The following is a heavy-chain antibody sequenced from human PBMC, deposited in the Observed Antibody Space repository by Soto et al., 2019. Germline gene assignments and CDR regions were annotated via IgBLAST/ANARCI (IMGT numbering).Heavy chain of an antibody. CDR1: GGSFTSYS. V-gene: IGHV1-69*02. D-gene: IGHD2-21*01. J-gene: IGHJ6*03. CDR2: ITPIQGKA. Sequence: QVQLVQSGAELKKPGSSVKVSCEASGGSFTSYSFTWVRQAPGQGLEWMGRITPIQGKANYALKFQDRVTITADRSTKTVYMELTSLRPEDTAVYFCAKSLLFVDPGYMDGWGKGTTVTVSS. CDR3: AKSLLFVDPGYMDG.